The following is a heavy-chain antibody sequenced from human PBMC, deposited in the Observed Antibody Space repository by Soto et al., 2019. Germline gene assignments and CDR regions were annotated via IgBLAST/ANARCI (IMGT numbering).Heavy chain of an antibody. Sequence: ASVKVSCKASGYTFTSYYMHRVRQAPGQGLEWMGIINPSGGSTSYAQKFQGRVTMTRDTSTSTVYMELSSLRSEDTAVYYCARAENPFVYDFWSGPDPNYYGMDVWGQGTTVTVSS. D-gene: IGHD3-3*01. V-gene: IGHV1-46*01. CDR1: GYTFTSYY. CDR2: INPSGGST. CDR3: ARAENPFVYDFWSGPDPNYYGMDV. J-gene: IGHJ6*02.